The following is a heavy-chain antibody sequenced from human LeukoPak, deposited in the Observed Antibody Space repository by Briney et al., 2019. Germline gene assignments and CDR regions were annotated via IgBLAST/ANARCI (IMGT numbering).Heavy chain of an antibody. D-gene: IGHD3-10*01. Sequence: GGSLRLSCAASGFTFSSYSMNWVRQPPGKGLEWVSSISSSSSYIYYADSVKGRFTISRDNAKNSLYLQMNSLRAEDTAVYYCARGLLGSGMASWFDPWGQGTLVTVSS. V-gene: IGHV3-21*01. CDR3: ARGLLGSGMASWFDP. J-gene: IGHJ5*02. CDR1: GFTFSSYS. CDR2: ISSSSSYI.